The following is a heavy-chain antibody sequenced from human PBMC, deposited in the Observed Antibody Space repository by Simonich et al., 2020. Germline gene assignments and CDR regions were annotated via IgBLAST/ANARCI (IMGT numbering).Heavy chain of an antibody. CDR3: AKDVAAAGTEYFQH. Sequence: EVQLVESGGGLVQPGRSLRLSCAASGFTYDDYAMHWVRQAPGKGLGWVTCSSWNSGSIGYAAAVKCRFTISRDNAKNSLYLQMNSLRAEDTALYHCAKDVAAAGTEYFQHWGQGTLVTVSS. D-gene: IGHD6-13*01. J-gene: IGHJ1*01. CDR1: GFTYDDYA. V-gene: IGHV3-9*01. CDR2: SSWNSGSI.